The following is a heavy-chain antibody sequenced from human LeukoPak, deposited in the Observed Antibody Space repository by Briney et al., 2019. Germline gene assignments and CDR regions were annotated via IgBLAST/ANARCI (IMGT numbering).Heavy chain of an antibody. CDR2: INHSGST. CDR3: ARARGYSYGYYYYYMDV. CDR1: GGSFSGYY. V-gene: IGHV4-34*01. D-gene: IGHD5-18*01. Sequence: WVTLAPTCAVYGGSFSGYYWSWIRQPPGKGLEWIGEINHSGSTNYNPSLKSRVTISVDTSKNQFCLKLSSVTAAATAVYYCARARGYSYGYYYYYMDVWGKGTTVTVSS. J-gene: IGHJ6*03.